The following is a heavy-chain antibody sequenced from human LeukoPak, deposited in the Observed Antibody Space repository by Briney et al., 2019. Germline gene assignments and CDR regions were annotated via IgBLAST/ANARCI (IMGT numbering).Heavy chain of an antibody. CDR3: ARSGGGKQWLVTRVY. CDR2: MNPNSGNT. V-gene: IGHV1-8*01. Sequence: ASLKVSCKASGYTFTSYDINWVRQATGQGLEWMGWMNPNSGNTGYAQKFQGRVTMTRNTSISTAYMELSSLRPEDTAVYYCARSGGGKQWLVTRVYWGQGTLVTVSS. D-gene: IGHD6-19*01. CDR1: GYTFTSYD. J-gene: IGHJ4*02.